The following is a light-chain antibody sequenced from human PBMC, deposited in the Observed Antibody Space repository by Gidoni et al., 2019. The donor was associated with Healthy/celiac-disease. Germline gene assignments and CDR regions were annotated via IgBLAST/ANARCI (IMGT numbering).Light chain of an antibody. CDR1: SSNIGSNT. Sequence: QSVLTNPHSAPGTPGQRVNISCSGSSSNIGSNTVNWYQQLTGTSPKLLIYSNNQRPSGVPDRFSGSKSGTSASLAISGLQSEDEADYYCAAWDDSLNGPVFGGGTKLTVL. V-gene: IGLV1-44*01. J-gene: IGLJ2*01. CDR2: SNN. CDR3: AAWDDSLNGPV.